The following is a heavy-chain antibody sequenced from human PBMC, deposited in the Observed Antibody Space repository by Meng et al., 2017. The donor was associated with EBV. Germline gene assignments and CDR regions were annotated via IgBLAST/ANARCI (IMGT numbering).Heavy chain of an antibody. V-gene: IGHV2-5*02. D-gene: IGHD6-6*01. CDR3: AHIIAARPFDY. CDR1: GFSLSTRGVG. J-gene: IGHJ4*02. CDR2: IYWDDDK. Sequence: QITLKGAGPPLVKPTPPLTLTCTFSGFSLSTRGVGVGWIRQPPGKALEWLALIYWDDDKRYSPSLKSRLTITKDTSKNQVVLTMTNMDPVDAATYYCAHIIAARPFDYWGQGTLVTVSS.